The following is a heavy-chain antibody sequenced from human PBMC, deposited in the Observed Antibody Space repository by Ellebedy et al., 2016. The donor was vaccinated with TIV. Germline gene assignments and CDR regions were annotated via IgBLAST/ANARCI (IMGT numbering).Heavy chain of an antibody. CDR1: GFTFSDYG. D-gene: IGHD3-3*01. J-gene: IGHJ4*02. CDR3: ARGGVGVWSGYPLDY. Sequence: PGGSLRLSCAASGFTFSDYGMHWVRQAPGKGLEWVAGISYDGSNEQYPDPVKGRFTISRDNSKNTLYVQVNSLRPEDTAVYDCARGGVGVWSGYPLDYWGRGTLVTVSS. CDR2: ISYDGSNE. V-gene: IGHV3-30*03.